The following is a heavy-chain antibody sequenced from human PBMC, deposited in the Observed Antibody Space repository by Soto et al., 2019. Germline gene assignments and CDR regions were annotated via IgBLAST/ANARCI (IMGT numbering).Heavy chain of an antibody. Sequence: ASVKVSCKASGYTFTSYGISWVRQAPGQGLEWMGWISAYNGNTNYAQKLQGRVTMTTDTSTSTAYTELRSLRSDDTAVYYCASIAVAPHDAFDIWGQGTMVTVSS. D-gene: IGHD6-19*01. CDR2: ISAYNGNT. J-gene: IGHJ3*02. CDR1: GYTFTSYG. CDR3: ASIAVAPHDAFDI. V-gene: IGHV1-18*04.